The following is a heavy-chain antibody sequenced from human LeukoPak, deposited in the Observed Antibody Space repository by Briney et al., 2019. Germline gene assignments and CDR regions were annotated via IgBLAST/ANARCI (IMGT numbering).Heavy chain of an antibody. CDR1: GFTFSSYA. CDR2: ISGSGGST. Sequence: GGSLRLSCAASGFTFSSYAMSWVRQAPGKGLEWVSAISGSGGSTYYADSVKGRFTISRDNSKNTLYLQMNSLRAEDTAVYYCARNRGAYGGYSIPPYFDYWGQGTLVTVSS. V-gene: IGHV3-23*01. CDR3: ARNRGAYGGYSIPPYFDY. D-gene: IGHD5-12*01. J-gene: IGHJ4*02.